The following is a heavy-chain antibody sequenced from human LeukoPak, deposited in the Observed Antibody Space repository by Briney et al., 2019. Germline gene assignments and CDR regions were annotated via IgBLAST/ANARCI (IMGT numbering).Heavy chain of an antibody. V-gene: IGHV3-23*01. J-gene: IGHJ4*02. CDR1: GFTFSSYA. CDR2: ISGSGGST. Sequence: GGSLRLSCAASGFTFSSYAMSWVRQAPGKGLEWVSAISGSGGSTYYADSVKGRFTISRDNSKNTLYLQMNSLRAEDTAVYYCAKGPDFFGVVITNYHFDYWGQGTLVTVSS. D-gene: IGHD3-3*01. CDR3: AKGPDFFGVVITNYHFDY.